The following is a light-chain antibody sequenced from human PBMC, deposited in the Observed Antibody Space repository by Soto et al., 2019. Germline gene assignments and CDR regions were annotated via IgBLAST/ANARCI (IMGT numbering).Light chain of an antibody. J-gene: IGKJ2*01. CDR3: QQSLTPPYT. CDR1: QNIRTC. V-gene: IGKV1-39*01. CDR2: SAS. Sequence: DIQMTQSPSSLSASVGDRVTVTCRASQNIRTCLNWYQQSPGKAPQLLIYSASSLHTGVPSRFSASGSGTEFTLSISSLQPEDFATFFCQQSLTPPYTFGQGTRLEI.